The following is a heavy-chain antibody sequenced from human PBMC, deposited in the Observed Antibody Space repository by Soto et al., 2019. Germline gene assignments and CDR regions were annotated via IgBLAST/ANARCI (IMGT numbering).Heavy chain of an antibody. D-gene: IGHD3-10*01. Sequence: GESLKISCATSGFTFSSYSMNWVRQAPGKGLEWVSFISSGSKTIHYADSVKGRFTISRDNAKNSLSLQMNRLTDGDTAVYYCARDRGFRGVLWFDPRGQGTLVTVSS. CDR3: ARDRGFRGVLWFDP. CDR2: ISSGSKTI. V-gene: IGHV3-48*02. J-gene: IGHJ5*02. CDR1: GFTFSSYS.